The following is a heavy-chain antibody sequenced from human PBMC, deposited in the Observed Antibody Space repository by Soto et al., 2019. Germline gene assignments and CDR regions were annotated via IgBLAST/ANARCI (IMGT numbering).Heavy chain of an antibody. CDR2: ISRSSTNI. D-gene: IGHD2-15*01. Sequence: QVQLVESGGTLVQPGGSLRLSCAASGFTFSDYYMQWIRQAPGKGLEWVSCISRSSTNIIYADSVKGRFTISRDNTGNSLYLLMNNLRPDDTAVYYCAGINCTGGNCYNFRYAMDVWGQGTTVIVSS. V-gene: IGHV3-11*01. CDR3: AGINCTGGNCYNFRYAMDV. CDR1: GFTFSDYY. J-gene: IGHJ6*02.